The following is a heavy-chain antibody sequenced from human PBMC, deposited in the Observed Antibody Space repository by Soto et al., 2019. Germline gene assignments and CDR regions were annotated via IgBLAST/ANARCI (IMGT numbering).Heavy chain of an antibody. Sequence: SETLSLTCTVSGGSISSYYWSWIRQPAGKGLEWIGRIYTSGSTNYNPSLKSRVTMSVDTPKNQFSLKLSSVTAADTAVYYCARDQGGGSYLVDAFDIWGQGTMVTVSS. J-gene: IGHJ3*02. CDR1: GGSISSYY. V-gene: IGHV4-4*07. CDR3: ARDQGGGSYLVDAFDI. CDR2: IYTSGST. D-gene: IGHD1-26*01.